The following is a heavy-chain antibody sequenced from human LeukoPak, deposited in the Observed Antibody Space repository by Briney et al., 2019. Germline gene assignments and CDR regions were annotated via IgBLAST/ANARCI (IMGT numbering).Heavy chain of an antibody. Sequence: GGSLRLSCAASGFTFSSYGMHWVRQAPGKGLEWVAFIRYDGSNKYYADSVKGRFTISRDNSKNTLYLQMNSLRAEATAVYYCAKALYSGSYYDYWGQGTLVTVSS. V-gene: IGHV3-30*02. D-gene: IGHD1-26*01. J-gene: IGHJ4*02. CDR3: AKALYSGSYYDY. CDR2: IRYDGSNK. CDR1: GFTFSSYG.